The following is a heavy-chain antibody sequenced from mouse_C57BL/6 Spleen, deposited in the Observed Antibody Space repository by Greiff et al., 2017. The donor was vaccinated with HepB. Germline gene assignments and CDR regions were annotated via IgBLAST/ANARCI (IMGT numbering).Heavy chain of an antibody. CDR3: ARDRGTYWYFDV. CDR1: GFTFSSYA. V-gene: IGHV5-4*01. Sequence: EVKLVESGGGLVKPGGSLKLSCAASGFTFSSYAMSWVRQTPEKRLEWVATISDGGSYTYYPDNVKGRFTISRDNAKNNLYLQMSHLKSEDTAMYYWARDRGTYWYFDVWGTGTTVTVSS. D-gene: IGHD1-1*02. CDR2: ISDGGSYT. J-gene: IGHJ1*03.